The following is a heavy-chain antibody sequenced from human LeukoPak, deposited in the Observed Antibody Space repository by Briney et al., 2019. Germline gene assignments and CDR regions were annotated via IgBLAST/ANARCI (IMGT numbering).Heavy chain of an antibody. J-gene: IGHJ4*02. CDR1: GGSFSGYY. V-gene: IGHV4-34*01. Sequence: PSETLSLTCAVYGGSFSGYYWSWIRQPPGKGLEWIGEINHSGGTNYNPSLKSRVTISVDTSKNQFSLKLSSVTAADTAVYYCARGSSGWYRPFDYWGQGTLVTVSS. D-gene: IGHD6-19*01. CDR3: ARGSSGWYRPFDY. CDR2: INHSGGT.